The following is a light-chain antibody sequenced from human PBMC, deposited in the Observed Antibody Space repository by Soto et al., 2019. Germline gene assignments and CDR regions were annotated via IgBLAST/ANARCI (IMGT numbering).Light chain of an antibody. CDR2: AAS. CDR3: LQYSNYPRT. CDR1: QGIRSD. Sequence: DIQMTQSPSSLSASVGDRVTITCRASQGIRSDLAWFQQKPGKAPKRLIFAASSLQSGVPPRFTGSGSGTEFTLTINSLQPEDLATYYCLQYSNYPRTFGHGTKVEIK. J-gene: IGKJ1*01. V-gene: IGKV1-17*01.